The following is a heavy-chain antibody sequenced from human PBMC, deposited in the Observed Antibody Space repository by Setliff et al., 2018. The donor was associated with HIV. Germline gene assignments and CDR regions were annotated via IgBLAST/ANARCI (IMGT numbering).Heavy chain of an antibody. J-gene: IGHJ6*03. CDR1: GGSITSSLYY. V-gene: IGHV4-31*03. D-gene: IGHD4-17*01. CDR2: FYYSGFT. CDR3: ATPVTSRGYYYMDV. Sequence: TLSLTCTVSGGSITSSLYYWTWIRKHPGKGLEWIGYFYYSGFTYYNPSLKSRVTISIDTPNNQFSLKLKSVTAADTAVYYCATPVTSRGYYYMDVWGKGTTVTVSS.